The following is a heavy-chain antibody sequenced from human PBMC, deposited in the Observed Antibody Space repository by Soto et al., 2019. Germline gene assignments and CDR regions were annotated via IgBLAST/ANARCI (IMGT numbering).Heavy chain of an antibody. V-gene: IGHV1-18*01. CDR1: GYTFTNYG. Sequence: GASVKVSCKASGYTFTNYGITWVRQAPGQGLEWMGRISAYNGVTHYTQRLQGRVTMTADTSTSTAYMELSSLRSEDTAVYYCATNRPDYYGSGSYDYWGQGTLVTVSS. J-gene: IGHJ4*02. CDR3: ATNRPDYYGSGSYDY. D-gene: IGHD3-10*01. CDR2: ISAYNGVT.